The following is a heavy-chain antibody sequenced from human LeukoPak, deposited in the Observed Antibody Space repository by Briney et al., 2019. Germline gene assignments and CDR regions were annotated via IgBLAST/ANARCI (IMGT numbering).Heavy chain of an antibody. CDR1: GASIRSGTYS. Sequence: SEPLSLPCSVSGASIRSGTYSWGWIRQPPGKGLAWIGRISYTGSTYYNPSLKSRVTISVDTSKNQFPLKMSSVTTADTAVYYCARHAGGIAASGTRPFDYWGQGTLVTVSS. V-gene: IGHV4-39*01. D-gene: IGHD6-13*01. CDR3: ARHAGGIAASGTRPFDY. CDR2: ISYTGST. J-gene: IGHJ4*02.